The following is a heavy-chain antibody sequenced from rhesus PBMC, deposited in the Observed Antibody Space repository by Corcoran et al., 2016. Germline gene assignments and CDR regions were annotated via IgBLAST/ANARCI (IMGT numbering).Heavy chain of an antibody. CDR2: IYSSSGNT. Sequence: QVKLQQWGEGLVKASETLSLTCAGSGGSISGGYYYWSWIRQPPGKGLEWVGGIYSSSGNTYYNPSLKSRVTISKDTSKNQFSLKLSSVTAADTAVYYCATLNPSPYYFDYWGQGVLVTVSS. D-gene: IGHD4-23*01. CDR3: ATLNPSPYYFDY. J-gene: IGHJ4*01. V-gene: IGHV4S12*01. CDR1: GGSISGGYYY.